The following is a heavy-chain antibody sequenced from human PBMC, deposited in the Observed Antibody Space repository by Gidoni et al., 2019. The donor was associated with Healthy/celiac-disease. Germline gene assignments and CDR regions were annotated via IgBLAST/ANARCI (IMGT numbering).Heavy chain of an antibody. CDR3: ARIALYYYDSSGYYYFDY. J-gene: IGHJ4*02. V-gene: IGHV2-26*01. D-gene: IGHD3-22*01. CDR1: GFSLSHARMG. CDR2: IFSNDEN. Sequence: QVTLKESGPVLVKPTETLTLTCTVSGFSLSHARMGVSWIRQPPGKALEWLAHIFSNDENAYSTSLKSRLTISKDTSKSQVVLTMTNMDPVDTATYYCARIALYYYDSSGYYYFDYWGQGTLVTVSS.